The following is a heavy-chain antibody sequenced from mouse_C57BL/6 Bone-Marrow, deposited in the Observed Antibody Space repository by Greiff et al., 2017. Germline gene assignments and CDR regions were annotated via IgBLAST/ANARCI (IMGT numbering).Heavy chain of an antibody. V-gene: IGHV5-6*01. J-gene: IGHJ2*01. Sequence: EVQLVESGGDLVKPGGSLKLSCAASGFTFSSYGMSWVRQTPDKRLEWVATISSGGSYTYYPDSVKGRFTLTIDNAKNTLYMQMSSLKSEDTAMYSCAGGRNYEDYWGQGTTLPVSS. CDR3: AGGRNYEDY. CDR2: ISSGGSYT. CDR1: GFTFSSYG. D-gene: IGHD2-1*01.